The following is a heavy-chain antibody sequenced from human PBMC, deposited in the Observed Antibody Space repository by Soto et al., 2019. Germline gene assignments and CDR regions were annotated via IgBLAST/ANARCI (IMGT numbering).Heavy chain of an antibody. Sequence: GGSLRLSCAASGFTFSSYGMDWVRQAPGKGLEWVAVISYDGSNKYYADSVKGRFTISRDNSKNTLYLQMNSLRAEDTAVYYCAKDQSSSAGGFDYWGQGTLVTVPS. CDR2: ISYDGSNK. J-gene: IGHJ4*02. CDR3: AKDQSSSAGGFDY. CDR1: GFTFSSYG. V-gene: IGHV3-30*18. D-gene: IGHD6-6*01.